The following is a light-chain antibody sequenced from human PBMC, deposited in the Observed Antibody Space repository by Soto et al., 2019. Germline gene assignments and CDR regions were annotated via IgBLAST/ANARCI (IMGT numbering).Light chain of an antibody. V-gene: IGKV3-15*01. CDR2: GAS. CDR1: QSVNNN. CDR3: QQYNNLPPDT. Sequence: EIILTQSPASLSVSPGERATLSCRASQSVNNNLAWYQQKPGQAPRLLIYGASTRATGIPGRFRGSGSGTEFTLTITRLQSEDFAVYFCQQYNNLPPDTFGQGTKPEIK. J-gene: IGKJ2*01.